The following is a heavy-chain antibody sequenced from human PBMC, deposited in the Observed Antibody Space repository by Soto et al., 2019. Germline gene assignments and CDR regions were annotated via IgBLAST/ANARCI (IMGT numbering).Heavy chain of an antibody. CDR2: ISGGSTGT. J-gene: IGHJ4*02. V-gene: IGHV3-23*01. Sequence: GGSLRLSCAASGFTFSSCAMSWVRQAPGKGLEWVSTISGGSTGTHYADSVKGRFTISRDNTKNTLYLQMNSLRAEDTAIYYCAKSREEYSFRFDCWGQGALVTGPS. D-gene: IGHD6-6*01. CDR3: AKSREEYSFRFDC. CDR1: GFTFSSCA.